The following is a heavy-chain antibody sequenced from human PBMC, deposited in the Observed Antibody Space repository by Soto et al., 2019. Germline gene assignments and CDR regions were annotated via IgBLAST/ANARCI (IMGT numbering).Heavy chain of an antibody. CDR2: TYYRSKWFN. Sequence: SQTLSLTCAISGDSVSSNSAAWNWIRQSPSRGLEWLGRTYYRSKWFNDYAVSVKSRITINHDTSKNQFSLQLNSVTPEDTAVYYCVGSTARAGTYFDYWGQGALVTVSS. V-gene: IGHV6-1*01. J-gene: IGHJ4*02. CDR1: GDSVSSNSAA. CDR3: VGSTARAGTYFDY. D-gene: IGHD2-21*02.